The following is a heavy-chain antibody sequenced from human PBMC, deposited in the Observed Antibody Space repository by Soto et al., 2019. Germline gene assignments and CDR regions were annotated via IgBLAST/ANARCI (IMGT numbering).Heavy chain of an antibody. J-gene: IGHJ4*02. Sequence: QVQLVQSGAEVKKPGSSVKVSCKASGGTFSSYTISWVRQAPGQGLEWMGRIIPILGIANYAQKFQGRVTITADKSTSTAYLELSSLRSEDTAVYYCARGMAGAYSSGWYSLDYWGKGTLVTVSS. CDR2: IIPILGIA. CDR1: GGTFSSYT. D-gene: IGHD6-19*01. CDR3: ARGMAGAYSSGWYSLDY. V-gene: IGHV1-69*02.